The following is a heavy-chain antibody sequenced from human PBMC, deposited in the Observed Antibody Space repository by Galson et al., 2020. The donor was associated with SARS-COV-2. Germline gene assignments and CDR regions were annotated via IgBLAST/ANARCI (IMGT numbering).Heavy chain of an antibody. CDR2: ISYDGTKR. CDR1: GFTFSSSA. Sequence: GGSLRLSCRASGFTFSSSAMHWVRQAPGKGLEWVAIISYDGTKRYNLDSVKGRFTISRDNSKNTLYLQMDSLTTEDTAVYYCARETDDYTSSWYDYWGQGTLVTVFS. V-gene: IGHV3-30*04. D-gene: IGHD6-13*01. J-gene: IGHJ4*02. CDR3: ARETDDYTSSWYDY.